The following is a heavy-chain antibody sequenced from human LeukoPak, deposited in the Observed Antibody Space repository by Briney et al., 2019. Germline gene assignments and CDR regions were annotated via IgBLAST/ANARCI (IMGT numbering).Heavy chain of an antibody. CDR2: IYYSWST. J-gene: IGHJ4*02. V-gene: IGHV4-39*01. Sequence: SETLSLTCTVSGGSISSSSYYWGWIRQPPGKGLEWIGSIYYSWSTYYNPSLKSRVTISVDTSKNQFSLKLSSVTAADTAAYYCARPYGDYDFDYWGQGTLVTVSS. CDR3: ARPYGDYDFDY. D-gene: IGHD4-17*01. CDR1: GGSISSSSYY.